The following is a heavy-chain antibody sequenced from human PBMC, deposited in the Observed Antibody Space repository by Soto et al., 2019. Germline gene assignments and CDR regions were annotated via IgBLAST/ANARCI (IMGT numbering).Heavy chain of an antibody. J-gene: IGHJ2*01. CDR1: GGSISRVGYY. CDR2: IHYTGGT. V-gene: IGHV4-31*03. D-gene: IGHD3-9*01. CDR3: ARDIPGQTGFDL. Sequence: QVQLQESGPGLVKPSQTLSLTCIVSGGSISRVGYYWSWIRQHPGTGLEWIAYIHYTGGTYYNPSLKSRVTISVDTYQNQFSLKVNSVIAADTAVYYCARDIPGQTGFDLWGRGTLVTVSS.